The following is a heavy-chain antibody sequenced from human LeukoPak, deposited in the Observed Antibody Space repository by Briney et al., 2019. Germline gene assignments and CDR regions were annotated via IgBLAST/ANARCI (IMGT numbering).Heavy chain of an antibody. CDR1: GGSISSSSYY. D-gene: IGHD1-1*01. CDR2: IYYSGST. CDR3: ARVQWYSQFDY. Sequence: PSETLSLTCTVSGGSISSSSYYWGWIRQPPGKGLEWIGSIYYSGSTYYNPSLKSRVTISVDTSKNQFSLKLSSVTAADTAVCYCARVQWYSQFDYWGQGTLVTVSS. J-gene: IGHJ4*02. V-gene: IGHV4-39*07.